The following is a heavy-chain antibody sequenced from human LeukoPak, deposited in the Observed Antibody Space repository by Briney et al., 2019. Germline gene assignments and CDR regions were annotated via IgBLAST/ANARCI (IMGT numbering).Heavy chain of an antibody. V-gene: IGHV3-30*02. CDR3: AKDNYYYYMDV. CDR1: GFTFSSFS. J-gene: IGHJ6*03. Sequence: GGSLRLSCAASGFTFSSFSMNWVRQAPGKGLEWVAVIWYGGSNKYYADSVKGRFTISRDNSKNTLYLQMNSLRAEDTAVYYCAKDNYYYYMDVWGKGTTVTVSS. CDR2: IWYGGSNK.